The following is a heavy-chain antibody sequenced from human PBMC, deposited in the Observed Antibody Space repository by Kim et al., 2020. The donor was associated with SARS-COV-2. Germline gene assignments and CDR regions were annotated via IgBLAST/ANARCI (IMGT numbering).Heavy chain of an antibody. Sequence: SVKVSCKASGCTFSSYAISWVRQAPGQRLEWMGRIIPVLGNANYAQKFQGRVTITADKSTSTAYMELSSLRSEDTAVYYCARAVTRSYYYYGMDVWGQGTTVTVSS. D-gene: IGHD4-4*01. CDR2: IIPVLGNA. CDR1: GCTFSSYA. J-gene: IGHJ6*02. V-gene: IGHV1-69*04. CDR3: ARAVTRSYYYYGMDV.